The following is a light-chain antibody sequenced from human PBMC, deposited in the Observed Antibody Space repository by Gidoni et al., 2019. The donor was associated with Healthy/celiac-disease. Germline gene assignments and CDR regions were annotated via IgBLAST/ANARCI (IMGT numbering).Light chain of an antibody. J-gene: IGKJ5*01. Sequence: DIQMTQSPSSLSASVGDRVTITCRASQGISNSLAWYQQKPGKAPKLLLYAASRLESGVPSRFSGSGSGTDYTLTISSLQPEDFATYYCQQYYSTPLITFXQXTRLXIK. CDR2: AAS. V-gene: IGKV1-NL1*01. CDR1: QGISNS. CDR3: QQYYSTPLIT.